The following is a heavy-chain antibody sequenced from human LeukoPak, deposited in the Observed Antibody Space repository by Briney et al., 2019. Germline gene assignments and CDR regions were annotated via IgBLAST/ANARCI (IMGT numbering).Heavy chain of an antibody. CDR2: IKKDGSEK. Sequence: GGSLRLSCAASGFTSITYTMNWVRQAPGKGLEWVANIKKDGSEKYYVDSVKGRFTVSRDNAKTSLYLQMNSLRAEDTAVYYCARHLSGITGYTYGRGIDYWGQGTLVTVSS. V-gene: IGHV3-7*01. CDR1: GFTSITYT. CDR3: ARHLSGITGYTYGRGIDY. D-gene: IGHD5-18*01. J-gene: IGHJ4*02.